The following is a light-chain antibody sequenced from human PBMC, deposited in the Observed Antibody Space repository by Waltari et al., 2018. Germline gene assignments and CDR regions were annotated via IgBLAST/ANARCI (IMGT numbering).Light chain of an antibody. CDR3: QQYYSTPFT. CDR2: WAS. J-gene: IGKJ3*01. V-gene: IGKV4-1*01. Sequence: DIVMTXSPDSLAVXLXXRATINYKSSQSVLYSSNNKNYLAWYQQKPGQPPKLLIYWASTRESGVPXRFSGSGSXXDFTLTISXLQAEDXXVYYCQQYYSTPFTXXXGTKVDIK. CDR1: QSVLYSSNNKNY.